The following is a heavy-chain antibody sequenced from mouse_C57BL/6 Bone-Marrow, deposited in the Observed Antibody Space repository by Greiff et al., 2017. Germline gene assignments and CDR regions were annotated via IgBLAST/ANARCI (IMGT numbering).Heavy chain of an antibody. CDR3: ASYGFAWFAY. CDR2: ISSGSSTI. J-gene: IGHJ3*01. Sequence: VQLKESGGGLVKPGGSLKLSCAASGFTFSDYGMHWVRQAPEQGLEWVAYISSGSSTIYSADTVTGRFTISRDNAKNTLFLHMDSLRSEDTTVSYCASYGFAWFAYWGQGALVTVYA. V-gene: IGHV5-17*01. CDR1: GFTFSDYG. D-gene: IGHD2-2*01.